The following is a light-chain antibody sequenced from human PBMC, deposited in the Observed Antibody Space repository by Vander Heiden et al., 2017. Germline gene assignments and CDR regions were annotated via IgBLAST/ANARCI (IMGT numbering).Light chain of an antibody. Sequence: AIQLTQSPSSLSASVGDRVTITCRASQGISSALDWYQQKPGKAPKLLIYDASSLESGVPSRFSGSGSGTDFTLTISSLQPEDIATYYCQQFNSFPRTFGEGTKVEIK. V-gene: IGKV1-13*02. CDR1: QGISSA. CDR3: QQFNSFPRT. CDR2: DAS. J-gene: IGKJ4*02.